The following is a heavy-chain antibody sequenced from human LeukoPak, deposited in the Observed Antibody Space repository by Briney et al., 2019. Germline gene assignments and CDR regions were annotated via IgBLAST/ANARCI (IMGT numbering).Heavy chain of an antibody. J-gene: IGHJ4*02. CDR3: ARDYSSWTFDY. Sequence: SETLSLTCTVSGGSISSYYWSWIRQPPGKGLEWIGYIYYSGSTNYNPSLKSRVTISVDTSKNQFSLKLSPVTAADTAVYYCARDYSSWTFDYWDQGTLVTVSS. CDR2: IYYSGST. V-gene: IGHV4-59*01. CDR1: GGSISSYY. D-gene: IGHD1-1*01.